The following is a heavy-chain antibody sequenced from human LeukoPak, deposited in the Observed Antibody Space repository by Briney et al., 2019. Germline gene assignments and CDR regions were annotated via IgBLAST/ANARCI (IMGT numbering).Heavy chain of an antibody. D-gene: IGHD1-26*01. CDR3: ARLEYSGSFYY. J-gene: IGHJ4*02. CDR1: GFTVSSKH. V-gene: IGHV3-64*01. Sequence: GGSLRLSCAASGFTVSSKHMSWVRQAPGKGLEYVSAISSNGGSTYYANSVKGRFTISRDNSKNTLYLQMGSLRAEDMAVYYCARLEYSGSFYYWGQGTLVTVSS. CDR2: ISSNGGST.